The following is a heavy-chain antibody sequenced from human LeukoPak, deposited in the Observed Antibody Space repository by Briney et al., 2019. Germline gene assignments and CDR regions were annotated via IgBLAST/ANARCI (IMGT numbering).Heavy chain of an antibody. CDR2: INHNGGT. Sequence: PSETLSLTCAVYGGSFSDYSWTWIRQAPGEGLEWIGEINHNGGTNHNPSLVSRVIMSVDTSKNQFSLKVSSVTAADTAVYYCAREGVILGRYFDYWGQGTLVTVSS. D-gene: IGHD3-22*01. CDR1: GGSFSDYS. V-gene: IGHV4-34*01. J-gene: IGHJ4*02. CDR3: AREGVILGRYFDY.